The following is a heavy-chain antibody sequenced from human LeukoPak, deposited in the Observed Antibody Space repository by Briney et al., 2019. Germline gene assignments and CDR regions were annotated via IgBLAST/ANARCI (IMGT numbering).Heavy chain of an antibody. CDR1: GGSFSGYY. J-gene: IGHJ4*02. CDR2: INHSGST. CDR3: ATYYYDSSGYFDY. V-gene: IGHV4-34*01. D-gene: IGHD3-22*01. Sequence: SETLSLTCAVYGGSFSGYYWSWIRQPPGKGLEWIGEINHSGSTNYNPSLKSRVTISVDTSKNQFPLKLSSVTAADTAVYYCATYYYDSSGYFDYWGQGTLVTVSS.